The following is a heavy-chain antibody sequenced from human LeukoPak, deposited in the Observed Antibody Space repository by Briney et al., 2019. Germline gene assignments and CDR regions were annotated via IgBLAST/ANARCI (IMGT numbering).Heavy chain of an antibody. V-gene: IGHV3-11*01. CDR2: ISGSGSNI. CDR3: ARRTGNLDY. CDR1: GFTFSDYY. Sequence: PGGSLRLSCAASGFTFSDYYMSWIRQAPGKGLEWVSYISGSGSNIYYSDSVKGRFTISRDNAKSSLFLQMNSLRAEDTAVYYCARRTGNLDYWGQGTLVTVSS. J-gene: IGHJ4*02. D-gene: IGHD1-1*01.